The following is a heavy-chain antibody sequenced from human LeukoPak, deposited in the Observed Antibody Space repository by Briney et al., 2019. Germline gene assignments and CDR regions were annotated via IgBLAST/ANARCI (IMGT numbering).Heavy chain of an antibody. J-gene: IGHJ4*02. CDR3: ARARSEAGIDY. CDR2: IIPSGGST. CDR1: GYTFTSYY. V-gene: IGHV1-46*01. Sequence: ASVKVSCKASGYTFTSYYIHWVRQGPGQGLEWMGIIIPSGGSTSYAQKFQGRVTLTRDTSTKTVYMELSSLRSEDTAVYYCARARSEAGIDYWGQGTLVTVSS.